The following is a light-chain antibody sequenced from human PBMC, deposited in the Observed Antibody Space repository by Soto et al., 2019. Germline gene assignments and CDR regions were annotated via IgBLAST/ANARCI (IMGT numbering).Light chain of an antibody. CDR3: QQYYSTPPYT. J-gene: IGKJ2*01. CDR2: WAS. Sequence: DIVMTQSPDSLAVSLGERATINCKSSQSVLYSSNNKNYLAWYRQKPGQPPKLLIYWASIRESGVPDRISGSGSGTDFTLTNSSLQAEDVAVYYCQQYYSTPPYTFGQGTKLEIK. V-gene: IGKV4-1*01. CDR1: QSVLYSSNNKNY.